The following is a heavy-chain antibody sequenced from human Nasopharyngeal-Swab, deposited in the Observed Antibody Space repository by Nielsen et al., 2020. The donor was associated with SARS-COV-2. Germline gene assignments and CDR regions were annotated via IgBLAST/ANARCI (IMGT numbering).Heavy chain of an antibody. CDR2: LSSRGRT. CDR1: GGSISSNTYFSGTRYF. CDR3: ARETYYRSPVADY. D-gene: IGHD3-10*01. Sequence: SETLSLTCTVSGGSISSNTYFSGTRYFWGWVSQPPGKGLEGVGSLSSRGRTFYNPSLKTRVTISVDTSRSHFSLRLSSVTAADTAVYYCARETYYRSPVADYWGQGTLVTVS. J-gene: IGHJ4*02. V-gene: IGHV4-39*02.